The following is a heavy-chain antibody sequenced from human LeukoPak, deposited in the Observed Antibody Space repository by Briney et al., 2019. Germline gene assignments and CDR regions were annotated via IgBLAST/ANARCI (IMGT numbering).Heavy chain of an antibody. J-gene: IGHJ4*02. D-gene: IGHD3-22*01. V-gene: IGHV3-33*06. Sequence: GRSLRLACAASGFSFSLHGMHWVRQAPGKGLEWVAVIWSDGRNKYYADSVKGRFTISRDSSKNTPYLQMNSLSTEDTAVYYCAKDQPPYYYDSSGYYLTNWGQGTLVTVSS. CDR3: AKDQPPYYYDSSGYYLTN. CDR1: GFSFSLHG. CDR2: IWSDGRNK.